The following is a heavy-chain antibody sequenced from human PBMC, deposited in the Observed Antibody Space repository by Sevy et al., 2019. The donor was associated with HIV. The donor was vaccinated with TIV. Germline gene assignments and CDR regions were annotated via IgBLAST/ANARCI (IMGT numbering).Heavy chain of an antibody. J-gene: IGHJ4*02. CDR1: GFTFSSYA. V-gene: IGHV3-30-3*01. D-gene: IGHD1-26*01. CDR3: AREETGWEAYFDY. Sequence: GGSRRLSCAASGFTFSSYAMHWVRQAPGKGLEWVAVISYDGSNKYYADSVKGRFTISRDNSKNTLYLQMNSLRAEDTAVYYCAREETGWEAYFDYWGQGTLVTVSS. CDR2: ISYDGSNK.